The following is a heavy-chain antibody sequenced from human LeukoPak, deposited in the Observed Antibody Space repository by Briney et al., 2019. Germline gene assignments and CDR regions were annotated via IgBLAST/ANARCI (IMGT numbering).Heavy chain of an antibody. J-gene: IGHJ4*02. CDR2: IYYSGST. V-gene: IGHV4-59*08. Sequence: SETLSLTCTVSGGSISSYYWSWIRQPPGKGLEWIGYIYYSGSTNYNPSLKSRVTISVDTSKNQFSLKLSSVTAADTAVYYCTTTTLTNIVVAIPFNFWGQGTLVTVSS. CDR3: TTTTLTNIVVAIPFNF. CDR1: GGSISSYY. D-gene: IGHD3-22*01.